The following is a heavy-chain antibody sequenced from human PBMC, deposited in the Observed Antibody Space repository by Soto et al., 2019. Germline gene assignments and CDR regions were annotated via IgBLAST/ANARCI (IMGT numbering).Heavy chain of an antibody. CDR2: ISSSSSTI. CDR1: GFTFSSYS. Sequence: QPGGSLRLSCAASGFTFSSYSMNWVRQAPGKGLEWVSYISSSSSTIYYADSVKGRFTISRDNAKNSLYLQMNSLRAEDTAVYYCAREGYYYYYGMDVWGQGTTVTVSS. V-gene: IGHV3-48*01. J-gene: IGHJ6*02. CDR3: AREGYYYYYGMDV.